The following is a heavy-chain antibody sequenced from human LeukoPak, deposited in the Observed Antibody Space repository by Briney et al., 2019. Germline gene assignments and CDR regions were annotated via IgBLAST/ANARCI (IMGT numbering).Heavy chain of an antibody. CDR2: IYTSGST. J-gene: IGHJ3*02. CDR1: GGSISSYY. Sequence: SETLSLTCTVSGGSISSYYWSWIRQPAGKGLEWIGRIYTSGSTNYNPSLKSRVTMSVDTSKNQFSLKLSSVTAADTAVYYCARDTGSWATVTDAFDIWGQGTMVTVSS. CDR3: ARDTGSWATVTDAFDI. D-gene: IGHD4-11*01. V-gene: IGHV4-4*07.